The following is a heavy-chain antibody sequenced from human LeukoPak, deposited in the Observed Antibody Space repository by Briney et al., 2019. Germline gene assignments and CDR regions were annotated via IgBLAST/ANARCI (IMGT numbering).Heavy chain of an antibody. Sequence: SETLSLTCAVSGDSISSYYWSWIRQPPGKGLEWIGYIYYSGSTNYNPSLKSRVAISVDTSKNQFSLKLSSVTAADTAVYYCAREVAAAAPFDYWGQGTLVTVSS. D-gene: IGHD6-13*01. CDR1: GDSISSYY. V-gene: IGHV4-59*12. J-gene: IGHJ4*02. CDR2: IYYSGST. CDR3: AREVAAAAPFDY.